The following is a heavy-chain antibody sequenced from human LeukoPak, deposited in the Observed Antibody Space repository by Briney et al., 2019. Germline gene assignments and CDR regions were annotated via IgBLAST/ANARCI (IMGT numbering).Heavy chain of an antibody. Sequence: GESLKISCKGSGYSFTNYLIGWVRQMPGEGLEWMGIIYPGDSDTRYSPSFQGQVTISADKSISIAYLQWSSLKASDTAIYYCARGIAEAAVTKFDYWGQRTLVTVSS. D-gene: IGHD6-13*01. CDR1: GYSFTNYL. J-gene: IGHJ4*02. CDR3: ARGIAEAAVTKFDY. V-gene: IGHV5-51*01. CDR2: IYPGDSDT.